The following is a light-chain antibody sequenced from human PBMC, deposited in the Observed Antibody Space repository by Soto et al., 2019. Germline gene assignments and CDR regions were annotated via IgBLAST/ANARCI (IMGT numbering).Light chain of an antibody. CDR1: QSVSSY. Sequence: EIVLTQSPATLSLSPGERATLSCRASQSVSSYVAWYQQKPGQAPRLLIYDASNRATGIPARFSGSGSGTDFTLTSSSLEPEDFAVYYGQQRSNWPPLTFGGGTKVEIK. CDR3: QQRSNWPPLT. CDR2: DAS. V-gene: IGKV3-11*01. J-gene: IGKJ4*01.